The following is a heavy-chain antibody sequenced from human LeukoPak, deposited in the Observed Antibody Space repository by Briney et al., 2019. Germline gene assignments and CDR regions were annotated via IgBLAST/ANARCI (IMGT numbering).Heavy chain of an antibody. D-gene: IGHD3-3*01. CDR1: GYTFTSYG. J-gene: IGHJ6*02. CDR3: ARDRDYDFWSGYFPYYYGMDV. Sequence: ASVKVSCRASGYTFTSYGISWVRQAPGQGLEWMGWISAYNGNTNYAQKLQGRVTMTTDTSTSTAYMELRSLRSDDTAVYYCARDRDYDFWSGYFPYYYGMDVWGQGTTVTVSS. V-gene: IGHV1-18*01. CDR2: ISAYNGNT.